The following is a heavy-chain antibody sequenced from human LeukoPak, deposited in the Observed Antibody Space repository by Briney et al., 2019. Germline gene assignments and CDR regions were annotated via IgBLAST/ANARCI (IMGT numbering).Heavy chain of an antibody. Sequence: ASVKVSCKASGYTFTGYYMHWVRQAPGQGLEWMGWINPNSGGTNYAQTFQGRVTMTRDTSISTAYMELSRLRSDDTAVYYCARAPGDMSYTIDYWGQGTLVTVSS. D-gene: IGHD1-26*01. CDR1: GYTFTGYY. CDR3: ARAPGDMSYTIDY. V-gene: IGHV1-2*02. CDR2: INPNSGGT. J-gene: IGHJ4*02.